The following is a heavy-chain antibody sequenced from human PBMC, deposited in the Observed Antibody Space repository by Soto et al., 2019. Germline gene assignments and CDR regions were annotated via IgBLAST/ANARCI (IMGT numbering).Heavy chain of an antibody. CDR2: IIPIFGTA. CDR1: GGTFSSYA. CDR3: ASFSGGGIAARPYYYYGMDV. J-gene: IGHJ6*02. Sequence: SSVKVSCKASGGTFSSYAISRVRQATGQGLEWMGGIIPIFGTANYAQKFQGRVTITADESTSTADMELSSLRSEDTAVYYCASFSGGGIAARPYYYYGMDVWGQGTTVTVSS. V-gene: IGHV1-69*13. D-gene: IGHD6-6*01.